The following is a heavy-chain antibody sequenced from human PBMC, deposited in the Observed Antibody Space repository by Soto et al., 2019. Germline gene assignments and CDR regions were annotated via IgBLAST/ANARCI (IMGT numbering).Heavy chain of an antibody. J-gene: IGHJ4*02. Sequence: AASVKVSCKASGGTFTIYGISWVRQAPGQGLEWMGRIIPILGIANYAQKFQGRVTITADKSTSTAYMELSSLRSEDTAVYYCARGDCSSTSCYDIDYWGQGTLVTVSS. V-gene: IGHV1-69*04. CDR3: ARGDCSSTSCYDIDY. CDR1: GGTFTIYG. CDR2: IIPILGIA. D-gene: IGHD2-2*01.